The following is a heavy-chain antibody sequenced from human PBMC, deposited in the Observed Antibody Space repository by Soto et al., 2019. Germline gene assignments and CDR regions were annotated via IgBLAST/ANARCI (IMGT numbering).Heavy chain of an antibody. Sequence: ASVKVSCKASGYTFTSYYMHWVRQAPGQGLEWMGIINPSGGSTSYAQKFQGRVTMTRDTSTSTVYMELSSLRSEDTAVYYCARDPRSRRGPYHYYGMDVWGQGTTVTVSS. J-gene: IGHJ6*02. D-gene: IGHD2-2*01. CDR3: ARDPRSRRGPYHYYGMDV. V-gene: IGHV1-46*01. CDR2: INPSGGST. CDR1: GYTFTSYY.